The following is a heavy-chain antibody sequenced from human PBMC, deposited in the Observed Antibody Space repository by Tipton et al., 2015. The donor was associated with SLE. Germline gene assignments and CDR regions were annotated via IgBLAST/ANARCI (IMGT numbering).Heavy chain of an antibody. J-gene: IGHJ4*02. D-gene: IGHD3-10*01. CDR2: ISWNSGSI. CDR1: GFTFDDYA. CDR3: TRHDYFASGRVY. Sequence: SLRLSCAASGFTFDDYAMHWVRQAPGKGLEWVSGISWNSGSIGYADSVKGRFTISRGNAKNSLYLSSVTAADTAVYYCTRHDYFASGRVYWGQGTLVTVSS. V-gene: IGHV3-9*01.